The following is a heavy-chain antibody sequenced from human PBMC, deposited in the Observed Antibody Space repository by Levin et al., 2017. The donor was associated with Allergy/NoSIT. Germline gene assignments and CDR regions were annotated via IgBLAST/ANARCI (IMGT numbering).Heavy chain of an antibody. Sequence: PGGSLRLSCAASGFTFSSYWMHWVRQAPGKGLVWVSRINSDGSSTSYADSVKGRFTISRDNAKNTLYLQMNSLRAEDTAVYYCARALKVPAAMGYYGMDVWGQGTTVTVSS. CDR3: ARALKVPAAMGYYGMDV. D-gene: IGHD2-2*01. CDR1: GFTFSSYW. CDR2: INSDGSST. J-gene: IGHJ6*02. V-gene: IGHV3-74*01.